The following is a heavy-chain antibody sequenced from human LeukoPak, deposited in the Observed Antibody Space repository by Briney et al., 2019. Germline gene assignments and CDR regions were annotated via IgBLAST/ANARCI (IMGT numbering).Heavy chain of an antibody. D-gene: IGHD2-2*01. CDR1: GGTFSSYA. Sequence: SVKLSFTASGGTFSSYAISRVRQAPGQGLEWMGRIIPILGIATYAQKFQGRVTITADKSTSTAYIELSSLRSEDTAVYYCASSGPRYCSSTSCYFSAFDIWGQGTMVTVSS. CDR3: ASSGPRYCSSTSCYFSAFDI. J-gene: IGHJ3*02. CDR2: IIPILGIA. V-gene: IGHV1-69*04.